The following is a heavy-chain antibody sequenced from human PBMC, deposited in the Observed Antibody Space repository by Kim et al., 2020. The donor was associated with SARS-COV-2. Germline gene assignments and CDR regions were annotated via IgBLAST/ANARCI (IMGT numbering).Heavy chain of an antibody. CDR1: GYTLTELS. J-gene: IGHJ6*02. CDR2: FDPEDGET. CDR3: ATAPANYYDRSGYSYYYYYGMDV. D-gene: IGHD3-22*01. V-gene: IGHV1-24*01. Sequence: ASVKVSCKVSGYTLTELSMHWVRQAPGKGLEWMGGFDPEDGETIYAQKFQGRVTMTEDTSTDTAYMEPSSLRSEDTAVYYCATAPANYYDRSGYSYYYYYGMDVWGQGTTVTVCS.